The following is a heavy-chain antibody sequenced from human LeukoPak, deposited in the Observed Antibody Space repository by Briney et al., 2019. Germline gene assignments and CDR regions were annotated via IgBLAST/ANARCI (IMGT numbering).Heavy chain of an antibody. CDR1: GGSITSSRYY. CDR3: ARSRYSSGWSYYYYYGMDV. J-gene: IGHJ6*02. D-gene: IGHD6-19*01. Sequence: SETLSLTCTVSGGSITSSRYYWGWLRQPPGKGVEWIGSIYYSGNTYYTPSLKSRVTISVATSKNQFSLKLSSVTAADTAVYYCARSRYSSGWSYYYYYGMDVWGQGTTVTVSS. CDR2: IYYSGNT. V-gene: IGHV4-39*07.